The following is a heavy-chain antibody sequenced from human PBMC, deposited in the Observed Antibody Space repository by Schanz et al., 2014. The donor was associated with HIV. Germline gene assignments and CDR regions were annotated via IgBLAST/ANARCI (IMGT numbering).Heavy chain of an antibody. CDR2: IKSKTDGETT. CDR3: AWHYFDF. Sequence: EVQLVESGGGLVQPGRSLRLSCAASGFSFTNAWMSWVRQAPGEGLEWIGRIKSKTDGETTDYAARVKGRFIVSRDDSKNTLYLQMSSLKTEDTAVYFCAWHYFDFWGQGTLVTVSS. CDR1: GFSFTNAW. V-gene: IGHV3-15*01. J-gene: IGHJ4*02.